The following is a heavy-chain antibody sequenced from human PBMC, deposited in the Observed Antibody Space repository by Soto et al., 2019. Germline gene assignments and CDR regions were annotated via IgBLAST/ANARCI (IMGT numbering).Heavy chain of an antibody. J-gene: IGHJ4*02. CDR2: ISGSGGST. CDR3: AKEEYYYDSSGYSRPIVY. V-gene: IGHV3-23*01. D-gene: IGHD3-22*01. Sequence: GGSLRLSCAASGFTFSSYAMSWVRQAPGKGLEWVSAISGSGGSTYYADSVKGRFTISRDNSKNTLYLQMNSLRAEDTAVYYCAKEEYYYDSSGYSRPIVYWGQGTLVTVSS. CDR1: GFTFSSYA.